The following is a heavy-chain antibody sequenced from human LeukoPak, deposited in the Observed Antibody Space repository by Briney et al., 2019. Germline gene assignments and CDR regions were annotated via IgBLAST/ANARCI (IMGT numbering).Heavy chain of an antibody. CDR1: GVSIASYS. Sequence: SETLSLTCAVSGVSIASYSCHWLRQPPGKGLEDVAAIDSYGNTYYNPSLRSRLTIALDPSKNQCSLKVTSVTAADTAVYYCARSSGWWALDYWGQGTLAAVSS. CDR2: IDSYGNT. V-gene: IGHV4-39*07. D-gene: IGHD6-13*01. J-gene: IGHJ4*02. CDR3: ARSSGWWALDY.